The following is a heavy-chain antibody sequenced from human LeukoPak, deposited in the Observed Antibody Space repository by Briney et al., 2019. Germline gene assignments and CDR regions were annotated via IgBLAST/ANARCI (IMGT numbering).Heavy chain of an antibody. CDR2: IKSDGRT. V-gene: IGHV3-74*01. Sequence: PGGSLRLSCAAAGFTFSNYWMHWVRQAPGKGLVWASRIKSDGRTNYADSVKGRFTISRDNAKNTVSLQMNSLRAEDTGVYYCARAPSEIGGYYPEYFRHWSQGTLVTVSS. CDR1: GFTFSNYW. J-gene: IGHJ1*01. D-gene: IGHD3-22*01. CDR3: ARAPSEIGGYYPEYFRH.